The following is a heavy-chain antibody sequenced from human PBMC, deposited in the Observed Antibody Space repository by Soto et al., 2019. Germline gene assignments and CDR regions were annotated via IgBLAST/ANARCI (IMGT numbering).Heavy chain of an antibody. J-gene: IGHJ3*02. D-gene: IGHD2-8*01. CDR2: INSDGSST. CDR3: ARALQALSNPSI. V-gene: IGHV3-74*01. CDR1: GFTFSSYW. Sequence: EVQLVESGGGLVQPGGSLRLSCVASGFTFSSYWMHWVRQAPGKGLVWVSRINSDGSSTSYADSVKGRFTISRDNAKNKLYLQMNSLRAEDTAVYYCARALQALSNPSIWGQGTMVTVSS.